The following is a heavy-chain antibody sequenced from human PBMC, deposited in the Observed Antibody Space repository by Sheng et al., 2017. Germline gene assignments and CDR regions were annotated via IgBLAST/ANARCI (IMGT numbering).Heavy chain of an antibody. J-gene: IGHJ4*02. Sequence: QVRLVQSGGEVKNPGSSVKVSCKTSGGSFNSHVISWLRQAPGQGLEWVGEIIPIVGRTKSADKFQGRLTLTAVESSATVFMELSRLTSDDTAVYFCARGRREWESGGGDFWGQGTRVIVSS. D-gene: IGHD1-26*01. CDR3: ARGRREWESGGGDF. CDR2: IIPIVGRT. CDR1: GGSFNSHV. V-gene: IGHV1-69*13.